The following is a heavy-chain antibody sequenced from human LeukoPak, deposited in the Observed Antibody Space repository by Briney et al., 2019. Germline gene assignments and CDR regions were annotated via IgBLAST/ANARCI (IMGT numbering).Heavy chain of an antibody. CDR3: ARQSPGFMIAGYFDY. D-gene: IGHD3-16*01. CDR2: IKQDESEK. J-gene: IGHJ4*02. CDR1: GFSFSDYW. V-gene: IGHV3-7*01. Sequence: GGSLRLSCAASGFSFSDYWMTWVRQAPGKGLEWVANIKQDESEKYYVDSVKGRFTISRDNAKNSLYLQMDSLRVEDTAVYYCARQSPGFMIAGYFDYWAQGTLVTVSS.